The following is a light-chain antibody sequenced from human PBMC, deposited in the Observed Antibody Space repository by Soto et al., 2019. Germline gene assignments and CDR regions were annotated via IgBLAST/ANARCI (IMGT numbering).Light chain of an antibody. CDR1: QSVGSG. J-gene: IGKJ1*01. CDR3: QRSGSPPT. CDR2: GAS. V-gene: IGKV3-20*01. Sequence: VLTQSPASLSLSAGERATLSCRASQSVGSGLAWYQQKPGQAPRLLISGASSKATGIPARCSGSASGTEFTLTISRQAPDDLPVYCCQRSGSPPTFGQGAKVDIK.